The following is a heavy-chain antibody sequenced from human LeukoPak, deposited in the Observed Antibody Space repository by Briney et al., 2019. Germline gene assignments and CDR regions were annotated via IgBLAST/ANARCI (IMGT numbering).Heavy chain of an antibody. CDR2: ISGSGGRT. Sequence: GGSLRLSCAASGFIFSNYAMSWVRQAPGQGLEWVSGISGSGGRTYYADSVKGRFTIPRDNFKNTLYLQMNNLRAEDTAVYYCAKDSYDSSGYYIQGLFDYWGQGTLVTVSS. D-gene: IGHD3-22*01. V-gene: IGHV3-23*01. J-gene: IGHJ4*02. CDR1: GFIFSNYA. CDR3: AKDSYDSSGYYIQGLFDY.